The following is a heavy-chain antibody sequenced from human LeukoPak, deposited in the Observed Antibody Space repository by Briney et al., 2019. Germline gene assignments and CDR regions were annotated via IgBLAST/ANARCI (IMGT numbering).Heavy chain of an antibody. CDR2: MFDSGSTST. CDR3: ARSNGYSSGWHDY. CDR1: GGSISSYY. V-gene: IGHV4-59*08. J-gene: IGHJ4*02. Sequence: PSETLSLTCTVSGGSISSYYWSWIRQPPGKGLEWIGYMFDSGSTSTSYNPSLKSRVTISVDMSKNQFSLKLSSVTAADTAVFYCARSNGYSSGWHDYWGQGTLVTVSS. D-gene: IGHD6-25*01.